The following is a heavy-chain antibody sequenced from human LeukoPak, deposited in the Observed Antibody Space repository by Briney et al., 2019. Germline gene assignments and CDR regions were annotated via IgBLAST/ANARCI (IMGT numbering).Heavy chain of an antibody. Sequence: SETLSLTCTVSGGSISSYYWSWIRQPPGKGLEWIGYISDSGSTYYNPSLKSRVTISVETSKNLFSLKLTSVTAADTAVYYCARDLAVAVGWPSWFDPWGQGTLVTVSS. CDR3: ARDLAVAVGWPSWFDP. CDR1: GGSISSYY. CDR2: ISDSGST. J-gene: IGHJ5*02. D-gene: IGHD6-19*01. V-gene: IGHV4-59*01.